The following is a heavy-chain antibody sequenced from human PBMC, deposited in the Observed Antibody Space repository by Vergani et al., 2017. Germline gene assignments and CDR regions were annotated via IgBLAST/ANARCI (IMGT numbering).Heavy chain of an antibody. Sequence: EVQLVESGGGLVPTGRSLRLSCAASGFSFGDYAMTWVRQAPGKGLEWVAFIRNKAYGGTTEYAASVKGRFTISRDDSKRLAYLQLSGLKTEDTAVYFCSRGRGYSCGYSDYWGQGTLVTVSS. CDR1: GFSFGDYA. V-gene: IGHV3-49*04. D-gene: IGHD5-18*01. J-gene: IGHJ4*02. CDR2: IRNKAYGGTT. CDR3: SRGRGYSCGYSDY.